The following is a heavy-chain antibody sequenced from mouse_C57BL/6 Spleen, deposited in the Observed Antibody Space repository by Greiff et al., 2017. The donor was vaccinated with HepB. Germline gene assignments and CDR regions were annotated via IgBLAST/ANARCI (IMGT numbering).Heavy chain of an antibody. D-gene: IGHD1-1*01. CDR1: GFTLSDYY. J-gene: IGHJ4*01. CDR3: ARSYYYGSSYDAMDY. V-gene: IGHV5-12*01. Sequence: EVKVEESGGGLVQPGGSLKLSCAASGFTLSDYYMYWVRQTPEKRLEWVAYISNGGGSTYYPDTVKGRFTISRDNAKNTLYLQMSRLKSEDTAMYYCARSYYYGSSYDAMDYWGQGTSVTVSS. CDR2: ISNGGGST.